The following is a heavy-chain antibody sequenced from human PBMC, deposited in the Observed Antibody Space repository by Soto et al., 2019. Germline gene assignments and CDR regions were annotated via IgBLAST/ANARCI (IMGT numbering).Heavy chain of an antibody. V-gene: IGHV4-30-4*01. J-gene: IGHJ4*02. D-gene: IGHD6-13*01. Sequence: QLQLQESGPGLVKPSQTLSLTCTVSGGSISSGDYYWSWIRQPPGKGLEWVGSLYYSGSTYNNPSLKSRVTITVEASKNHSSQQLDSVTAADTAVYYCASWHSSTYFDYWGQGTLVTVSS. CDR1: GGSISSGDYY. CDR2: LYYSGST. CDR3: ASWHSSTYFDY.